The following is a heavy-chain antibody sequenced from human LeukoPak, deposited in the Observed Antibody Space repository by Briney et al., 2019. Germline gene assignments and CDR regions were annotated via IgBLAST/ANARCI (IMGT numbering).Heavy chain of an antibody. CDR1: GFTFSSHA. J-gene: IGHJ6*02. CDR3: AKACQRLQLACMDV. D-gene: IGHD6-25*01. Sequence: GGSLRLSCEASGFTFSSHAMTWVRQAPGKGLEWVSSISVNGGTTYYADSVKGRFTISRDSSKNTLYLQMNSLRAEDTAVYYCAKACQRLQLACMDVWGQGTTVTVSS. CDR2: ISVNGGTT. V-gene: IGHV3-23*01.